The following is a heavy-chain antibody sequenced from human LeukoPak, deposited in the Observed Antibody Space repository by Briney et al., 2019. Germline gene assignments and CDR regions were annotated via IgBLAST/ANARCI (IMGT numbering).Heavy chain of an antibody. J-gene: IGHJ4*02. CDR1: GYTFTSYY. CDR3: ARETNDWNFDY. D-gene: IGHD1-1*01. V-gene: IGHV1-46*01. Sequence: GASVKVSCKASGYTFTSYYMHWVRQATGQGLEWMGIINPSGGSTSYAQKFQGRVTMTRDTSTSTVYMEVSSLRSEDTAVYYCARETNDWNFDYWGQGTLVTVSS. CDR2: INPSGGST.